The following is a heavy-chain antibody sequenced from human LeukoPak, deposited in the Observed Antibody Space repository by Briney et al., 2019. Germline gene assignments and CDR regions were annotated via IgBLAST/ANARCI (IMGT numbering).Heavy chain of an antibody. CDR1: GXSISSYY. J-gene: IGHJ4*02. CDR2: IYYTGTT. CDR3: AAGHPVYFNF. Sequence: KPSETLSLTCTVSGXSISSYYWSWIRQPPGQGLEWIGYIYYTGTTNYNPSLRSRVTILLDTSKNQFSLRLTSVTAADAAIYYCAAGHPVYFNFWGQGTLVTVSS. V-gene: IGHV4-59*08.